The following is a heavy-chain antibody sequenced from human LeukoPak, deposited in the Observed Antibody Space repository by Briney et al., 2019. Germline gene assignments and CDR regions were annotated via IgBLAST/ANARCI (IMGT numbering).Heavy chain of an antibody. CDR3: AGGRTDIVVVPATLRNYYFDY. CDR1: GGSISNYY. V-gene: IGHV4-59*01. CDR2: IYYSGST. D-gene: IGHD2-2*01. Sequence: SETLSLTCTVSGGSISNYYWSWIRQPPGKGLEWIGYIYYSGSTNYNPSLKSRVTISVDTSKNQFSLKLSSVTAADTAVYYCAGGRTDIVVVPATLRNYYFDYWGQGTLVTVSS. J-gene: IGHJ4*02.